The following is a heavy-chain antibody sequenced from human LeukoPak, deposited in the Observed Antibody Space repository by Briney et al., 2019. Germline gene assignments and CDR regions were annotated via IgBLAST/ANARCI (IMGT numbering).Heavy chain of an antibody. D-gene: IGHD2-2*01. V-gene: IGHV1-18*01. Sequence: GASVKVSCKASGYTFTSYGISWVRQAPGQGLEWMGWISAYNGNTNYAQKLQGRVTITADDSTSTAYMELSSLRSEDTAVYYCADLVYCSSSSCYEPFNQTWGQGTLDTVSP. CDR3: ADLVYCSSSSCYEPFNQT. J-gene: IGHJ4*02. CDR2: ISAYNGNT. CDR1: GYTFTSYG.